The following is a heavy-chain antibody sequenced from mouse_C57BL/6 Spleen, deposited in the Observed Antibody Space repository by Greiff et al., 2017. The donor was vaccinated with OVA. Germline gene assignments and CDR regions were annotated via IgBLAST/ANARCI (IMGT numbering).Heavy chain of an antibody. CDR3: AREKIDCYYKGYFDV. CDR1: GYSFTGYY. Sequence: EVHLVESGPELVKPGASVKISCKASGYSFTGYYMNWVKQSPEKSLEWIGEINPSTGGTTYNQKFKAKATLTVDKSSSTAYMQLKSLTSEDSAVYYGAREKIDCYYKGYFDVWGTGTTVTVSS. J-gene: IGHJ1*03. V-gene: IGHV1-42*01. D-gene: IGHD2-3*01. CDR2: INPSTGGT.